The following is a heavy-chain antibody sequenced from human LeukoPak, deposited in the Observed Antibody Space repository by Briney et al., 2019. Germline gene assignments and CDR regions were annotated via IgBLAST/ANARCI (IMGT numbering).Heavy chain of an antibody. J-gene: IGHJ3*02. D-gene: IGHD4-17*01. CDR3: ARGTVTTSMKAFDI. CDR1: GGTISSYY. Sequence: SETLSLTCTVSGGTISSYYWSWIRHPPGKGLELIGYIYYSGSPNYNPSLKSRVTISVDTSKKQSSLKLSSVTAADTAVYYCARGTVTTSMKAFDIWGQGTMVTVSS. CDR2: IYYSGSP. V-gene: IGHV4-59*08.